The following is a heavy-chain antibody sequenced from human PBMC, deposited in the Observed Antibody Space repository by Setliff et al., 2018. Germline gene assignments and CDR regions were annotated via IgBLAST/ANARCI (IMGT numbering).Heavy chain of an antibody. CDR1: GASISTTTFY. CDR3: ARMSGFLYMDV. V-gene: IGHV4-39*07. D-gene: IGHD3-3*01. J-gene: IGHJ6*03. CDR2: ISYSGST. Sequence: SETLSLTCTVSGASISTTTFYWGWIRQPPGKGLEWIGSISYSGSTYYNPSLRSRVTISLDTSKNQFSLKLRSFSAADTAVYYCARMSGFLYMDVWGKGTTVTVSS.